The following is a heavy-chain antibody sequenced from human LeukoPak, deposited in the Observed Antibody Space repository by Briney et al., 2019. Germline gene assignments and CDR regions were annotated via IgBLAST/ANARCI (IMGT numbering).Heavy chain of an antibody. V-gene: IGHV4-59*11. CDR1: GGSLSTHH. D-gene: IGHD5-18*01. CDR3: ARFSGGGQSGYSYGNWFDP. CDR2: ISDSGST. J-gene: IGHJ5*02. Sequence: LETLSLTCVVSGGSLSTHHWSWIRQSPGRGLEWIGYISDSGSTNYNPSLKSRVTISVDTSKNQFSLKPSSVTAADTAVYYCARFSGGGQSGYSYGNWFDPWGQGTLVTVSS.